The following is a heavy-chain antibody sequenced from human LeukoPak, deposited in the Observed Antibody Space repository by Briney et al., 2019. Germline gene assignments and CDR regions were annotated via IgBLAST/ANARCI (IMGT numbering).Heavy chain of an antibody. D-gene: IGHD3-3*02. CDR2: IYYSGST. V-gene: IGHV4-59*08. J-gene: IGHJ6*02. CDR3: ARHRPSLSFSYYYYGMDV. CDR1: GGSISSYY. Sequence: SETLSLTCTVSGGSISSYYWSWIRQPPGKGLEWIGYIYYSGSTNYNPSLKSRVTISVDTSKNQFSLKLSSVTAADTAVYYCARHRPSLSFSYYYYGMDVWGQGTTVTVSS.